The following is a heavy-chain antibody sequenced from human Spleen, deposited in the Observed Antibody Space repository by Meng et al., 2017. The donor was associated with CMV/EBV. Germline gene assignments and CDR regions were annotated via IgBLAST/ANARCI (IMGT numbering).Heavy chain of an antibody. CDR2: IYYSGST. J-gene: IGHJ6*02. CDR3: ARDLGPGIVASKYYYYGMDV. D-gene: IGHD6-13*01. V-gene: IGHV4-61*01. Sequence: SETLSLTCTVSGGSVSSGSYYWSWIRQPPGKGLEWIGYIYYSGSTNYNPSLKSRVTISVDTSKNQISLKLSSVTAADTAIYYCARDLGPGIVASKYYYYGMDVWGQGTTVTVSS. CDR1: GGSVSSGSYY.